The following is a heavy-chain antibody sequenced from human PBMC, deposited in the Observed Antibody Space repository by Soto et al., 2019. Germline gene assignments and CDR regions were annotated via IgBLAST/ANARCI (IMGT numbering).Heavy chain of an antibody. CDR2: IYYSGST. CDR1: GGSVSSGRYY. CDR3: ARDRPGTDAFDI. Sequence: QVQLQESGPGLVKPSETLSLTCTVSGGSVSSGRYYWSWIRQPPGKGLEWIGYIYYSGSTNYNPSLKSRVTISVDTSKNQFSLELSSVTAADTAVYYCARDRPGTDAFDIWGQGTMVTVSS. J-gene: IGHJ3*02. D-gene: IGHD1-1*01. V-gene: IGHV4-61*01.